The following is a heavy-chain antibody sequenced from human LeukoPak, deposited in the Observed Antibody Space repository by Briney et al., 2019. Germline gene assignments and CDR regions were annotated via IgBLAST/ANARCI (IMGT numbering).Heavy chain of an antibody. CDR1: GFTFSSYV. V-gene: IGHV3-64D*09. CDR3: VKDGDTSLITGFFQH. CDR2: VRSNGGST. J-gene: IGHJ1*01. D-gene: IGHD5-18*01. Sequence: GGSLRLSCSGSGFTFSSYVMHWVRQAPGKGLEYVSSVRSNGGSTYYADSVKGRFTISRDNSKNTLYLQMSSLRAEDTAVYYCVKDGDTSLITGFFQHWGQGTLVTVSS.